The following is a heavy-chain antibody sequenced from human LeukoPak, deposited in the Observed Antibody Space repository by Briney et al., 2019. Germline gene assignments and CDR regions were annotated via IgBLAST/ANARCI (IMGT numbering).Heavy chain of an antibody. CDR3: AREAAYCGGDCYSKGDY. Sequence: PSETLSLTCTVSGGSISSSSYYWGWIRQPPGKGLEWIGSIYYSGSTYYNPSLKSRVTISVDTSKNQFSLKLSSVTAADTAVYYCAREAAYCGGDCYSKGDYWGQGTLVTVSS. CDR1: GGSISSSSYY. V-gene: IGHV4-39*07. J-gene: IGHJ4*02. CDR2: IYYSGST. D-gene: IGHD2-21*02.